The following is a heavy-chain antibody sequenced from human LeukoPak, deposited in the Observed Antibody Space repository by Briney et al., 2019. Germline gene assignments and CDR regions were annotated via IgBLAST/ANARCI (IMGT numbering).Heavy chain of an antibody. Sequence: SETLSLTCTLSGASISSYYWSWVRQPAGKGLEWIGRIYASGHITYNPSLQSRVTMSLDTSKSQLSLRLTSVTAADTGVYFCARGPGCGAGDCYPGYSFDSWGQGTLVTVSS. CDR3: ARGPGCGAGDCYPGYSFDS. D-gene: IGHD2-21*02. J-gene: IGHJ4*02. CDR2: IYASGHI. CDR1: GASISSYY. V-gene: IGHV4-4*07.